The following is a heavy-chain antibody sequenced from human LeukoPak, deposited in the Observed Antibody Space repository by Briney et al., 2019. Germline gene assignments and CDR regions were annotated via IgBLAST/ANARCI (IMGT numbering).Heavy chain of an antibody. CDR1: GGSFSGYY. D-gene: IGHD6-6*01. CDR3: ARGLGSSSSGY. CDR2: INHSGST. V-gene: IGHV4-34*01. J-gene: IGHJ4*02. Sequence: PSETLSLTCAVYGGSFSGYYWSWIRQPPGKGLEWIGEINHSGSTNYNPSLKSRVTISVDTSENQFSLKLSSVTAADTAVYYCARGLGSSSSGYWGQGTLVTVSS.